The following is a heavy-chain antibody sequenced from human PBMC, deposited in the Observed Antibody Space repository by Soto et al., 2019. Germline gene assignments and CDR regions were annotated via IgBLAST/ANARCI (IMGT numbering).Heavy chain of an antibody. D-gene: IGHD3-10*01. CDR2: INPSGGST. V-gene: IGHV1-46*03. J-gene: IGHJ5*02. CDR1: GYTFTSYY. Sequence: ASVKVSCKASGYTFTSYYMHWVRQAPGQGLEWMGIINPSGGSTSYAQKFQGRVTMTRDTSTSTVYMELSSLRSEDTAVYYCASAGHPFWSRYSHVKMVRPLGPGFDPCGQRNLVTVSS. CDR3: ASAGHPFWSRYSHVKMVRPLGPGFDP.